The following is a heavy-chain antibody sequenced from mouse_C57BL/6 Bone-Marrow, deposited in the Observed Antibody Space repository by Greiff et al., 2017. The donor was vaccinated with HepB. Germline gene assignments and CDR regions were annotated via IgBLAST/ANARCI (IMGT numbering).Heavy chain of an antibody. Sequence: VQLQQSGAELVRPGASVTLSCKASGYTFTDYEMHWVKQTPVHGLEWIGAIDPETGGTAYNQKFKGKAILTADKSSSTAYMELRSLTSEDSAVYYWTPEATMVTLGWGQGTTLTVSS. CDR2: IDPETGGT. V-gene: IGHV1-15*01. CDR3: TPEATMVTLG. D-gene: IGHD2-2*01. CDR1: GYTFTDYE. J-gene: IGHJ2*01.